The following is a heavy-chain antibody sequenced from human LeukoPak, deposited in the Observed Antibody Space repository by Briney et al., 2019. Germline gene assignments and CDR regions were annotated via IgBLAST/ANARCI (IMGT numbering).Heavy chain of an antibody. D-gene: IGHD1-7*01. Sequence: ASVKVSCKASGYTFTSYYMHWVRQAPGQRLEWMGWINAGNGNTKYSQKFQGRVTITRDTSASTAYMELSSLRSEDTAVYYCARVVRTPGTRSPYYYYYMDVWGKGTTVTVSS. V-gene: IGHV1/OR15-3*02. CDR2: INAGNGNT. CDR3: ARVVRTPGTRSPYYYYYMDV. CDR1: GYTFTSYY. J-gene: IGHJ6*03.